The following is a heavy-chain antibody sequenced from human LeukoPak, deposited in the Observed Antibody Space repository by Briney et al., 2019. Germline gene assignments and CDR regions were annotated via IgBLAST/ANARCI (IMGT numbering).Heavy chain of an antibody. CDR3: AREDWYHLDY. CDR2: IKPDGSDK. CDR1: RFTFSNSW. J-gene: IGHJ4*02. V-gene: IGHV3-7*03. D-gene: IGHD3/OR15-3a*01. Sequence: GGSLRLTCVVSRFTFSNSWVTWVRQAPGKGLEWVATIKPDGSDKYYVDSVKGRFTISRDNAKNSLYLQMNSLRIEDTAVYYCAREDWYHLDYWGQGTLVIVSS.